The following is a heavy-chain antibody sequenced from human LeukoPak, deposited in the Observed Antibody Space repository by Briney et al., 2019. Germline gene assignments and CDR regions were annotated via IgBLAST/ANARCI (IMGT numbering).Heavy chain of an antibody. CDR1: GFTFDDYA. Sequence: GRSLRLSCAASGFTFDDYAMHWVRQAPGKGLEWVSGISWNSGSIGYADSVKGRFTISRDNAKNSLYLQMNSLRAEDTALYYCAKGAKWELLYPFDYWGQGTLVTVSS. CDR2: ISWNSGSI. V-gene: IGHV3-9*01. CDR3: AKGAKWELLYPFDY. J-gene: IGHJ4*02. D-gene: IGHD1-26*01.